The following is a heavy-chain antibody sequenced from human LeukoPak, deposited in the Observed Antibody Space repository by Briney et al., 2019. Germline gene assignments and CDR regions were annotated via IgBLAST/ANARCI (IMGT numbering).Heavy chain of an antibody. Sequence: GGSLRLSCAASGFTFSSYLMFWVRQAPGKGLVWVSRIKSDGSSTNYADSVKGRFTISRDNAKNTLYLQMDSLRAEDTAVYYCARDRDFRIDYWGQGTLVTVSS. D-gene: IGHD3-3*01. J-gene: IGHJ4*02. CDR3: ARDRDFRIDY. CDR1: GFTFSSYL. CDR2: IKSDGSST. V-gene: IGHV3-74*01.